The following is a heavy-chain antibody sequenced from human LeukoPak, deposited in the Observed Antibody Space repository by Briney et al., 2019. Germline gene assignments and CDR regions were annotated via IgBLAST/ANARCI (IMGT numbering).Heavy chain of an antibody. CDR1: GFTFSSYS. V-gene: IGHV3-48*01. J-gene: IGHJ6*02. CDR2: ISSSSSTI. Sequence: GGSLRLSCAASGFTFSSYSMNWVRQAPGKGLEWVSYISSSSSTIYYADSVKGRFTISRDNAKNSLYLQMNSLRAEDAAVYYCARDEFPGYCSSTSCYYYYYGMDVWGQGTTVTVSS. CDR3: ARDEFPGYCSSTSCYYYYYGMDV. D-gene: IGHD2-2*01.